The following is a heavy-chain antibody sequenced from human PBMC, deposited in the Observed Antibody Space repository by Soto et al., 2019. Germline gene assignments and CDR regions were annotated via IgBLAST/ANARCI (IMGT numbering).Heavy chain of an antibody. J-gene: IGHJ4*02. CDR3: ARGAIGYDSRGCYFDY. CDR1: GYPFTTYG. Sequence: XSVKVSCNASGYPFTTYGISWVRQAPGQGFEWMGWISTYSGVTKYAEKFEGRVTMTTDTSTSTADMELETLTSDDTAVYFCARGAIGYDSRGCYFDYWGQGTLVTVSS. V-gene: IGHV1-18*01. D-gene: IGHD3-22*01. CDR2: ISTYSGVT.